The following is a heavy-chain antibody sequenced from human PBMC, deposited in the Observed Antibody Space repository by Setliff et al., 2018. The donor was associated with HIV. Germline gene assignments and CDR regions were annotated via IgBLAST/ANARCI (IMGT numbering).Heavy chain of an antibody. J-gene: IGHJ4*02. CDR3: ARDQGVVTPLDS. Sequence: SETLSLTCTVSGGSISSSSYYWVWIRQPPGKGLEWIGSVFSSGSTYYTPSLKSRVTISVDTPKNRFSLNLYSVTAADTAVYYCARDQGVVTPLDSWGQGTLVTVSS. V-gene: IGHV4-39*07. CDR2: VFSSGST. CDR1: GGSISSSSYY. D-gene: IGHD2-21*02.